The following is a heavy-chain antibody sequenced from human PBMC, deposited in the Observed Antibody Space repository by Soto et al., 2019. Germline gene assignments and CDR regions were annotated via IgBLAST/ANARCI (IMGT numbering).Heavy chain of an antibody. V-gene: IGHV2-5*02. CDR2: IYWDDDK. J-gene: IGHJ4*02. CDR1: GFSLSTSRVG. CDR3: AHTSGGGNSACFDY. Sequence: QSTLKESGPTLVKPTQTLTLTCTFSGFSLSTSRVGVGWIRQPPGKALEWLALIYWDDDKRYSPSLKSRLTITKDTSKNQVVLTMTNTDPVDTATYYCAHTSGGGNSACFDYWGQGTLVTVSS. D-gene: IGHD2-21*02.